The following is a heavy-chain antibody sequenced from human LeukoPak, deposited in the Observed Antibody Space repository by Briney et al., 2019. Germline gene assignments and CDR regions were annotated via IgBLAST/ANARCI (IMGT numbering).Heavy chain of an antibody. J-gene: IGHJ4*02. D-gene: IGHD5-18*01. Sequence: GGSLRLSCAASGFTFSSYAMSWFRQAPGKGLEWFSAITGSGGSTYYADSVNGPFTIYRDNSKNTMYLQMNSMRAEDTAVYYCAEGQIWDPIWFWGQGTLVTVSS. CDR2: ITGSGGST. CDR1: GFTFSSYA. CDR3: AEGQIWDPIWF. V-gene: IGHV3-23*01.